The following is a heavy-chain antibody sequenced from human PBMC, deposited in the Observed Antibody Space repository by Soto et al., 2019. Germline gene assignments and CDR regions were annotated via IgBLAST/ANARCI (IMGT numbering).Heavy chain of an antibody. Sequence: QITLKESGPTLVKPTETLTLTCTVSGLPLSARGVGVGWIRQPPEKALEWLAVIYWNDDKRYSPSLKSRLTITKDTSKNQVVLTMTNTDPVDTAKYYCAHSPWGSAPDYWGQGTLVTVSS. CDR2: IYWNDDK. D-gene: IGHD3-16*01. CDR1: GLPLSARGVG. V-gene: IGHV2-5*01. J-gene: IGHJ4*02. CDR3: AHSPWGSAPDY.